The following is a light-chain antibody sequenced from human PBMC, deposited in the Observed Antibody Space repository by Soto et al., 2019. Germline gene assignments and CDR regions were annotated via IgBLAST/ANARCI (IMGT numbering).Light chain of an antibody. J-gene: IGKJ5*01. CDR1: QTVSNNY. V-gene: IGKV3-20*01. CDR2: GAS. CDR3: QQYAGPPTT. Sequence: EIVLPQSPCTLSLSPGDRSTVSCMSSQTVSNNYLAWCQQKPGQAPRVIMYGASRRATGIPDRFSGGGSGTDFTLTISRLEPEDFAVYFCQQYAGPPTTFGQGTRLEIK.